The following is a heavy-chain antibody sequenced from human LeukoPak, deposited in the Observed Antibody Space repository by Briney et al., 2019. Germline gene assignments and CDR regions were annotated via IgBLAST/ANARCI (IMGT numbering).Heavy chain of an antibody. CDR3: AKSAQYDFLTGYYSS. D-gene: IGHD3-9*01. J-gene: IGHJ4*02. CDR2: INANSGGT. V-gene: IGHV1-2*02. Sequence: ASVKVSCKASGYTFTGYHLHWIRQAPGQGLEWMGWINANSGGTNFAQKFQGRVTMTRDTSISTAYMELRRLRSDDTAVYFCAKSAQYDFLTGYYSSWGQGTLVTVSS. CDR1: GYTFTGYH.